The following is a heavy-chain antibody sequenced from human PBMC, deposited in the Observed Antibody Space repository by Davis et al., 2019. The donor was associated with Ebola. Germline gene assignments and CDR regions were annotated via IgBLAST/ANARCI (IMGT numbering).Heavy chain of an antibody. CDR1: GFTFTNYW. J-gene: IGHJ4*02. CDR3: ARDFQGHFEY. V-gene: IGHV3-7*01. Sequence: GGSLRLSCPGSGFTFTNYWMSWVRQAPGRGLEWVANIKQDGSEEYYVESVKGRFTISRDNAKNSLYLQMNSLRADDTAVYYCARDFQGHFEYWGQGTLVTVSS. CDR2: IKQDGSEE.